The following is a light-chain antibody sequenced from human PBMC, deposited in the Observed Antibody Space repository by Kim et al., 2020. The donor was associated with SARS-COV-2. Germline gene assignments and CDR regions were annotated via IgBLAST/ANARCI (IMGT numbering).Light chain of an antibody. J-gene: IGKJ1*01. CDR1: QDIANS. CDR2: AAS. Sequence: ASVGDRVTITCRASQDIANSLASYQQQPGNVPKVLLYAASTLQSGVPSRLSGSGSGTEFTLPTGSPQTEDVATYFCQKYNSAPWTFGPGTKVDIK. CDR3: QKYNSAPWT. V-gene: IGKV1-27*01.